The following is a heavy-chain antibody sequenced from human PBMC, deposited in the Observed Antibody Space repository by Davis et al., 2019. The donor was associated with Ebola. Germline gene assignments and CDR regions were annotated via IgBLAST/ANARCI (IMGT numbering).Heavy chain of an antibody. J-gene: IGHJ5*02. CDR2: ITLNSGTT. CDR1: GLTFADYA. D-gene: IGHD3-10*01. Sequence: PGGSLRLSCAPSGLTFADYAMHWFRQAPGKGLEWVSGITLNSGTTAYADSVKGRFTISRDNAKDSLYLQMNSLRTEETAFYYCAKDFYGSGSYIDAWGQGTLVAVSS. V-gene: IGHV3-9*01. CDR3: AKDFYGSGSYIDA.